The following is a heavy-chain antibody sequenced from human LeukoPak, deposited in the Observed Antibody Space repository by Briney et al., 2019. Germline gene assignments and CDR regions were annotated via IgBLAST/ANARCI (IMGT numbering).Heavy chain of an antibody. CDR1: GFTISNRG. Sequence: GGSLRLSCEVSGFTISNRGMHWVRQAPGKGLEWVAMISHDGNVEFYLDSVKGRFTISRDNSKNTLYLQMNSLTTDDTAIYYCAKDWEVSGWYNWFDSWGQGTQVTVSS. J-gene: IGHJ5*01. D-gene: IGHD6-19*01. V-gene: IGHV3-30*18. CDR3: AKDWEVSGWYNWFDS. CDR2: ISHDGNVE.